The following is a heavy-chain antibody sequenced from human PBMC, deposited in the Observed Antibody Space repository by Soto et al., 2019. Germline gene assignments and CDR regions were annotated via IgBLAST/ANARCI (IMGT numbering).Heavy chain of an antibody. V-gene: IGHV1-3*05. CDR3: AREGSSSWYYYYYYGMDV. CDR1: GYTFTSYA. J-gene: IGHJ6*02. Sequence: QVQLVQSGAEEKKPGASVKVSCKASGYTFTSYAMHWVRQAPGQRLEWMGWINAGNGNTKYSQKFQGRVTITRDTSASPAYMELSSLRSEDTAVYYCAREGSSSWYYYYYYGMDVWGQGTTVTVSS. CDR2: INAGNGNT. D-gene: IGHD6-13*01.